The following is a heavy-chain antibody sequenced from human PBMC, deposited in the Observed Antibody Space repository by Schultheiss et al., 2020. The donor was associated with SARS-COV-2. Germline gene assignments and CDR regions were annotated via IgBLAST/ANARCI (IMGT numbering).Heavy chain of an antibody. D-gene: IGHD3-22*01. V-gene: IGHV1-69*13. CDR3: ARGGYYDSSGYPFDY. J-gene: IGHJ4*02. CDR1: GGTFSSYA. CDR2: IIPIFGTA. Sequence: SVKVSCKASGGTFSSYAISWVRQAPGQGLEWMGGIIPIFGTANYAQKFQGRVTITADESTSTAYMELRSLRSDDTAVYYCARGGYYDSSGYPFDYWGQGTLVTVSS.